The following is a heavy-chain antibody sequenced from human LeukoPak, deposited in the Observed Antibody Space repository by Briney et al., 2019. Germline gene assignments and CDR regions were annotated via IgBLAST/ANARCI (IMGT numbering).Heavy chain of an antibody. Sequence: ASVKVSYKASGYTFTSHAINWVRQAPGQGLEWMGWINTHSANPTYAQGLTGRYVFSVDTSATTAYLQIYNLQAEGSAVYFCARASVVTFRDAFDVWGQGTRVTVSS. CDR3: ARASVVTFRDAFDV. J-gene: IGHJ3*01. V-gene: IGHV7-4-1*01. D-gene: IGHD4-23*01. CDR1: GYTFTSHA. CDR2: INTHSANP.